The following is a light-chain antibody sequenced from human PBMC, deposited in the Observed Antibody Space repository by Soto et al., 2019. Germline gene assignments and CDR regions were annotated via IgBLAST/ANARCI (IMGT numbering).Light chain of an antibody. J-gene: IGKJ1*01. CDR3: LQHNSYPRT. CDR1: QDISNY. CDR2: AAS. Sequence: DIHMTQSPSSLSASVGHIFTITCQASQDISNYLNWYQQKPGQAPKRLIYAASSLQSGVPSRFRGSGSGTEFTLTISSLQPEDFATYYCLQHNSYPRTFGHGTKVDIK. V-gene: IGKV1-17*01.